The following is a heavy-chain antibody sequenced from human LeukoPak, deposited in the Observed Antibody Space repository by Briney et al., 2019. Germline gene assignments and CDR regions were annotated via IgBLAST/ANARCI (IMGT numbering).Heavy chain of an antibody. V-gene: IGHV4-59*01. J-gene: IGHJ6*03. Sequence: PSETLSLTCTVSGGSISSYYWSWIRQPPGKGLEWIGYIYYSGSTNYNPSLKSRVTISLDTSKNQISLKLSSVTAADTAVYYCARARAWDYYMDVWGKGTTVTVSS. CDR1: GGSISSYY. CDR2: IYYSGST. CDR3: ARARAWDYYMDV. D-gene: IGHD7-27*01.